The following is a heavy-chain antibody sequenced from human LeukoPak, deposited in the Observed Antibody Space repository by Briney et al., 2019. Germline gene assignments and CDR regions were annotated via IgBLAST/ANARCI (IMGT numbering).Heavy chain of an antibody. CDR1: GGSISSHD. CDR2: IYDSGST. CDR3: ARGRRGRYYDISRYNYFDY. V-gene: IGHV4-59*11. D-gene: IGHD3-22*01. Sequence: RSETLSLTCTVSGGSISSHDWGWIRQPPGKGLEWIGYIYDSGSTTYNPSLKSRVTILVDTSKDQASLKLSSVTAADTAVYYCARGRRGRYYDISRYNYFDYWGQGSLVSVSS. J-gene: IGHJ4*02.